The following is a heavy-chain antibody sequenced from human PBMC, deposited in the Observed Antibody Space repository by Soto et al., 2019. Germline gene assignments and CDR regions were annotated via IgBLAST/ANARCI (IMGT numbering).Heavy chain of an antibody. V-gene: IGHV4-39*01. J-gene: IGHJ4*02. CDR3: ARLEGLATISYYFDF. Sequence: HLQLRESGPGLVKPSETLSLMCSVSDDSINSDKFYWGWIRQPPGKGLEWIGSIYYRGNAYYNPSLQTRVTISLDKSKSQFSLKLNSVTAADSAVYFCARLEGLATISYYFDFWGPGALVTVSS. D-gene: IGHD3-9*01. CDR1: DDSINSDKFY. CDR2: IYYRGNA.